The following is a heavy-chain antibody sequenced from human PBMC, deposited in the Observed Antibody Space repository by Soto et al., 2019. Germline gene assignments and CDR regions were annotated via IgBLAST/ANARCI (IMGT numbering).Heavy chain of an antibody. CDR2: IIPILGIA. CDR1: GGTFSSYT. Sequence: QVQLVQSGAEVKKPGSSVKVSCKASGGTFSSYTISWVRQAPGQGLEWMGRIIPILGIANYAQKFQGRVTITADKSTSAAYMELSSLRSEDTAVYYCAIIQYGSRLRYFADRMDVWGQGTTVTVSS. D-gene: IGHD3-9*01. V-gene: IGHV1-69*02. J-gene: IGHJ6*02. CDR3: AIIQYGSRLRYFADRMDV.